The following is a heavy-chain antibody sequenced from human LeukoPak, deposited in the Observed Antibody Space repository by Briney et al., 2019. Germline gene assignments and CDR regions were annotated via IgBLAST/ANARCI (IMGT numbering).Heavy chain of an antibody. Sequence: GGSLRLSCAASGFTFSSYAMSWVRQAPGKGLEWVSSISGSGNRTYYADSVKGRFTISRDNSKNTLFLQMNSLRAEDTAVYYCAKSPFFRVATIRGLWFDPWGQGTLVTVSS. CDR3: AKSPFFRVATIRGLWFDP. V-gene: IGHV3-23*01. D-gene: IGHD5-12*01. CDR1: GFTFSSYA. J-gene: IGHJ5*02. CDR2: ISGSGNRT.